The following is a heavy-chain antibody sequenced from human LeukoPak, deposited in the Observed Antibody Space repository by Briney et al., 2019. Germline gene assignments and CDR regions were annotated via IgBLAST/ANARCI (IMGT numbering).Heavy chain of an antibody. V-gene: IGHV3-74*01. CDR2: INSGGSST. CDR3: ARGGGTETVRDFDH. CDR1: GFTFSSYW. D-gene: IGHD3-10*01. Sequence: GGSLRLSCAASGFTFSSYWMHWVRRAPGKGLVWVSRINSGGSSTSYADSVKGRFTISRDNAKNTLHLQMNSLRGEDTAVYYCARGGGTETVRDFDHWGQGTLVTVSS. J-gene: IGHJ4*02.